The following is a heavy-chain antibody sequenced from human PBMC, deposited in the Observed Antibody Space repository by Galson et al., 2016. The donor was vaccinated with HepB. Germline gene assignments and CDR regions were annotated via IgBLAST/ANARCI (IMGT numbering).Heavy chain of an antibody. CDR1: GLTFNTFA. CDR2: ISASRGST. Sequence: SLRLSCAASGLTFNTFAMSWVRQAPGKGLEWVSRISASRGSTYYADSVKGRFTISRDNSKYTLYLQVSSLRPEDTAVYYCAREGGVYSGWGYLHHFYAVYVWGKGTTVTVSP. D-gene: IGHD2-8*02. J-gene: IGHJ6*04. V-gene: IGHV3-23*01. CDR3: AREGGVYSGWGYLHHFYAVYV.